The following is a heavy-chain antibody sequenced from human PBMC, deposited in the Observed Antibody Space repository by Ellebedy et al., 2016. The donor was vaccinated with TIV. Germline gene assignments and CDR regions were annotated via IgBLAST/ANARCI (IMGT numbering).Heavy chain of an antibody. D-gene: IGHD3-22*01. CDR1: GYRFTSYW. J-gene: IGHJ4*02. CDR2: IYPGDSET. Sequence: KVSCQGSGYRFTSYWIGWVRQMPGKGLEWMGIIYPGDSETRYSPSFQGQVTISADKSISTAYLQWSSLKASDTTMYYCARSDSSGYEFDYWGQGTLVTVSS. V-gene: IGHV5-51*01. CDR3: ARSDSSGYEFDY.